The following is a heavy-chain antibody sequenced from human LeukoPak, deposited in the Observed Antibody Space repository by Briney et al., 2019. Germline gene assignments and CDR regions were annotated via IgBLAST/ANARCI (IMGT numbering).Heavy chain of an antibody. J-gene: IGHJ3*02. CDR2: ISSSSSYI. Sequence: GGSLRLSCAASGFTFSSYSMNWVRQAPGKGLEWVSSISSSSSYIYYADSVKGRFTISRDNAKNSLYLQMNSLRAEDTAVYYCARGRGVFSGGSCYSGCPFDIWGQGTMVTVSS. CDR1: GFTFSSYS. CDR3: ARGRGVFSGGSCYSGCPFDI. D-gene: IGHD2-15*01. V-gene: IGHV3-21*01.